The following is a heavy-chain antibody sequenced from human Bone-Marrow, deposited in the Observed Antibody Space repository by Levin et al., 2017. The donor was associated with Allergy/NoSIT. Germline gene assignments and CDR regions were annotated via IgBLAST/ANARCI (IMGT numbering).Heavy chain of an antibody. CDR2: FDPEDGET. V-gene: IGHV1-24*01. CDR3: VAPNCSSTSCYIFGAFDI. Sequence: GASVKVSCKVSGYTLTELSMHWVRQAPGKGLEWMGGFDPEDGETIYAQKFQGRVTMTEDTSTDTAYMELSSLRSEDTAVYYCVAPNCSSTSCYIFGAFDIWGQGTMVTVSS. D-gene: IGHD2-2*02. CDR1: GYTLTELS. J-gene: IGHJ3*02.